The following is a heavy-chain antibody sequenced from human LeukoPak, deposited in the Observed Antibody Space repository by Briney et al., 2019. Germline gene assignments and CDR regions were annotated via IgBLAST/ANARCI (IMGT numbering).Heavy chain of an antibody. Sequence: ASVKVSCKASGYTFTSYYMHWVRQAPGQGLEWMGIINPSGGSTSYAQKFQGRVTMTRDTSTSTVYMELSSLRSEDTAVYYCATPERHYGGNSWRDYYYYYGMDVWGQGTTVTVSS. D-gene: IGHD4-23*01. V-gene: IGHV1-46*01. CDR3: ATPERHYGGNSWRDYYYYYGMDV. CDR2: INPSGGST. CDR1: GYTFTSYY. J-gene: IGHJ6*02.